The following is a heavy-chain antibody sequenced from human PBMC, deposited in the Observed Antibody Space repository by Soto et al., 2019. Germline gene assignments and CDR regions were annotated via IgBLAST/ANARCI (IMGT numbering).Heavy chain of an antibody. V-gene: IGHV3-11*01. CDR3: ARTYFDGAFDI. D-gene: IGHD3-22*01. CDR2: ISSSGSTI. Sequence: PGGSMRLSCAASGFTFSDYYMSWIRQAPGKGLEWVSYISSSGSTIYYADSVKGRFTISRDNAKNSPYLQMNSLRAEDTAVYYCARTYFDGAFDIWGQGTMVTVSS. J-gene: IGHJ3*02. CDR1: GFTFSDYY.